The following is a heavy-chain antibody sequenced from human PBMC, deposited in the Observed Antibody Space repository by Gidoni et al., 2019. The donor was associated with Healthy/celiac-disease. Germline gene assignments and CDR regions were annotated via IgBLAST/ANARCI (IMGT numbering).Heavy chain of an antibody. CDR3: ARRGRGSYYKPGAFDI. D-gene: IGHD1-26*01. Sequence: QLQLQESGPGLVKPSETLSLTCTVSGGSISSSSYYWGWIRQPPGKGLEWIGSIYYSGSTYYNPSLKSRVTISVDTSKNQFSLKLSSVTAADTAVYYCARRGRGSYYKPGAFDIWGQGTMVTVSS. V-gene: IGHV4-39*01. J-gene: IGHJ3*02. CDR2: IYYSGST. CDR1: GGSISSSSYY.